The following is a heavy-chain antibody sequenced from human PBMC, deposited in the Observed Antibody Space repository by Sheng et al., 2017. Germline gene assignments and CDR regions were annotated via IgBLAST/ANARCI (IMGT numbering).Heavy chain of an antibody. J-gene: IGHJ5*02. Sequence: QVQLQQWGAGLLKPSETLSLTCAVYGGSFSDYYWSWIRQPPREGGWSGLGKVNHSGSTNYNPSLKSRVTISVDTSKNQFSLKLSSVTAADTAVYYCARAPDWDNWFDPLGAREPWSPSPQ. CDR2: VNHSGST. CDR3: ARAPDWDNWFDP. V-gene: IGHV4-34*01. D-gene: IGHD2-21*01. CDR1: GGSFSDYY.